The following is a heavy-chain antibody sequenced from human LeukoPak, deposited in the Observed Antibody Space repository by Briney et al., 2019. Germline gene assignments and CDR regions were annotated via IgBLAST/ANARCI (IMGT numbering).Heavy chain of an antibody. V-gene: IGHV3-48*02. Sequence: QTGGSLRLSCAASGFTFSTYWMNWVRQAPGKGLEWISYISGSGSVSYYEDSVKGRFTISRDNAKNSLYLQMNSLRDEDTALYYCARDGGFGFLAAFDIWGQGTMVTVSS. CDR1: GFTFSTYW. CDR3: ARDGGFGFLAAFDI. D-gene: IGHD3-10*01. J-gene: IGHJ3*02. CDR2: ISGSGSVS.